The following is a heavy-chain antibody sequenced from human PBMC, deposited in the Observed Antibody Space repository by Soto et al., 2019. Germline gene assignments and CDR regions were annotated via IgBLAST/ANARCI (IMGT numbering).Heavy chain of an antibody. Sequence: GASVKVSCKASGGAVSSYAISWVRQAPGQGLEWMGGIIPIFGTANYAQKFQGRVTITADESTSTAYMELSSLRSEDTAVYYCARDRTIHYSNHDYWGQGTLVTVSS. CDR1: GGAVSSYA. V-gene: IGHV1-69*13. CDR3: ARDRTIHYSNHDY. J-gene: IGHJ4*02. CDR2: IIPIFGTA. D-gene: IGHD4-4*01.